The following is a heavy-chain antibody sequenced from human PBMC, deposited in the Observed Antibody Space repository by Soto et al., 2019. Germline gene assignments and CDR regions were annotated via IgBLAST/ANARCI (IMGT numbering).Heavy chain of an antibody. CDR3: TTGGFLRELSGPEYYFDY. Sequence: EVQLVESGGGLVKAGGSRRLACAASGFTFSNAWMNWVRQAPGKGLEWVGRIKSKTDGGTTDYAAPVKGRFTISRDDSKNTLYLQMNSLKTEDTAVYYCTTGGFLRELSGPEYYFDYWCQGTLVTVSS. CDR1: GFTFSNAW. J-gene: IGHJ4*02. D-gene: IGHD3-16*02. CDR2: IKSKTDGGTT. V-gene: IGHV3-15*07.